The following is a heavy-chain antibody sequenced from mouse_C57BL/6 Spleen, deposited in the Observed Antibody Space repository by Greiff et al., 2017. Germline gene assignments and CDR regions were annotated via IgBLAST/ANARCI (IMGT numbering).Heavy chain of an antibody. CDR1: GYTFTSYW. V-gene: IGHV1-55*01. CDR3: ARSAYYSNPYYFDY. D-gene: IGHD2-5*01. Sequence: VQLQQSGAELVKPGASVKMSCKASGYTFTSYWITWVKQRPGQGLEWIGDIYPGSGSTNYNEKFKSKATLTVDTSSSTAYMQLSSLTSEDSAVYYCARSAYYSNPYYFDYWGQGTTLTVSS. CDR2: IYPGSGST. J-gene: IGHJ2*01.